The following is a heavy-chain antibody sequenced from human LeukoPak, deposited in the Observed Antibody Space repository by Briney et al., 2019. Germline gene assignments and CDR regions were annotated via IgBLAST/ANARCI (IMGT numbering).Heavy chain of an antibody. CDR2: INWNGGST. J-gene: IGHJ6*03. CDR1: GFTFDDYG. CDR3: ARTGSTSHLYYYYYYMDV. V-gene: IGHV3-20*04. D-gene: IGHD2-2*01. Sequence: GGSLRLSCATSGFTFDDYGMSWVRQAPGKGLEWVSGINWNGGSTGYADSVKGRFTISRDSAKNSLYLQMNSLRAEDTALYYCARTGSTSHLYYYYYYMDVWGKGTTVTVSS.